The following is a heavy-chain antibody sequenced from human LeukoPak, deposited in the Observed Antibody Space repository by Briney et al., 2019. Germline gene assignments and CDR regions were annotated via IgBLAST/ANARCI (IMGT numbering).Heavy chain of an antibody. CDR3: ARDLHYDSSGYYHFDY. CDR2: IYYSGST. Sequence: SETLSLTCTVSGGSISSYYWGWIRQPPGKGLEWIGSIYYSGSTYYNPSLKSRVTISVDTSKNQFSLKLSSVTAADTAVYYCARDLHYDSSGYYHFDYWGQGTLVTVSS. V-gene: IGHV4-39*07. CDR1: GGSISSYY. D-gene: IGHD3-22*01. J-gene: IGHJ4*02.